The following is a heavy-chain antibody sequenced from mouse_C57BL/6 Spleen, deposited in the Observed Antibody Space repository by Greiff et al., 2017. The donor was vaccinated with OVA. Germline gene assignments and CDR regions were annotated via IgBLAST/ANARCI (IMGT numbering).Heavy chain of an antibody. D-gene: IGHD3-2*02. Sequence: DVKLVESGGDLVKPGGSLKLSCAASGFTFSSYGMSWVRQTPDKRLEWVATISSGGSYTYYPDSVKGRFTISRDNAKNTLYLQMSSLKSEDTAMYYCATIDSSGYDFDYWGQGTTLTVSS. V-gene: IGHV5-6*02. CDR3: ATIDSSGYDFDY. CDR1: GFTFSSYG. J-gene: IGHJ2*01. CDR2: ISSGGSYT.